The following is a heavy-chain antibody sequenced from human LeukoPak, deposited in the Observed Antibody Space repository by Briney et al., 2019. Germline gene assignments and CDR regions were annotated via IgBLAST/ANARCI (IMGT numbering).Heavy chain of an antibody. D-gene: IGHD3-10*01. CDR3: ARGTPRSLYGSGRDYYYMDV. Sequence: GASVKVSCKASGYTFTGYYMHWVRQAPGQGLEWMGWINPNSGGTNYAQKFQGRVTMTRDTSISTAYMELSRLRSDDTAVYYCARGTPRSLYGSGRDYYYMDVWGKGTTVTVSS. J-gene: IGHJ6*03. CDR1: GYTFTGYY. CDR2: INPNSGGT. V-gene: IGHV1-2*02.